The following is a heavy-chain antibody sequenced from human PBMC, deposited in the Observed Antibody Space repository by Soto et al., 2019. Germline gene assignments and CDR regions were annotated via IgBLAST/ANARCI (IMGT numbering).Heavy chain of an antibody. V-gene: IGHV3-15*01. CDR3: TTTRPGTNVFDI. CDR1: GFTLSGSD. J-gene: IGHJ3*02. Sequence: SLRLSCAASGFTLSGSDIHWVRQAPGKGLEYIGRIRSKTDGGTTEYAAPVEGRFTISRDDSKNTLYLQMGGLKTEDTAVYYCTTTRPGTNVFDIWGQGTLVTVSS. D-gene: IGHD6-13*01. CDR2: IRSKTDGGTT.